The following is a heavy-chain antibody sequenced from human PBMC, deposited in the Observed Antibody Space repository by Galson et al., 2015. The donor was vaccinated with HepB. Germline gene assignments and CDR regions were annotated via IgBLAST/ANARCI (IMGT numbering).Heavy chain of an antibody. CDR3: AKVSNYYDSSGSHTDFDY. Sequence: SLRLSCAASGFTFSSYGMHWVRQAPGKGLEWVAVISYDGSNKYYADSVKGRFTIFRDNSKNTLYLQMNSLRAEDTAVYYCAKVSNYYDSSGSHTDFDYWGQGTLVTVSS. V-gene: IGHV3-30*18. CDR2: ISYDGSNK. CDR1: GFTFSSYG. D-gene: IGHD3-22*01. J-gene: IGHJ4*02.